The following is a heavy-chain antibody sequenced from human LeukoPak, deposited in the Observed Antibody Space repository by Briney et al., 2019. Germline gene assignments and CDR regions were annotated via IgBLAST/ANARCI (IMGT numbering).Heavy chain of an antibody. CDR3: ARDYDILTGYTAFDY. D-gene: IGHD3-9*01. Sequence: GASVKVSCKASGGTFSSYAISWVRQAPGQGLEWMGRIIPILGTANYAQKFQGRVTITADESTSTAYMELSSLRSEDTAVYYCARDYDILTGYTAFDYWGQGTLVTVSS. V-gene: IGHV1-69*11. J-gene: IGHJ4*02. CDR2: IIPILGTA. CDR1: GGTFSSYA.